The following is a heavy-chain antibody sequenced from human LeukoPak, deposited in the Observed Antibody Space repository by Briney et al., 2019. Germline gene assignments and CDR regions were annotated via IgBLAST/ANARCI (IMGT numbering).Heavy chain of an antibody. Sequence: ASVKVSCKASGYTFTGSYMHWVRQAPGHGLEWVGWINLNNGGTNHAQKFQGRVTMTSDTSISTAYMELSSLRFDDTAVYYCARTAGGSGRWGDNWFDPWGQGTLVTVSS. CDR2: INLNNGGT. J-gene: IGHJ5*02. CDR3: ARTAGGSGRWGDNWFDP. CDR1: GYTFTGSY. D-gene: IGHD3-10*01. V-gene: IGHV1-2*02.